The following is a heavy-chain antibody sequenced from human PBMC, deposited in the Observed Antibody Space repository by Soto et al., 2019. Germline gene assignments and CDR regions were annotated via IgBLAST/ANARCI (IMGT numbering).Heavy chain of an antibody. J-gene: IGHJ5*02. CDR2: IYVTGGT. CDR3: VRDGSKTLREWFDP. Sequence: LSLTCSVSGGTISKSFWSWVRKPVGRGLEWMGRIYVTGGTDYNPSLRGRITMSVDIVKKTFSLRLTSVTAADTGVYYCVRDGSKTLREWFDPWGQGLKVTVSS. CDR1: GGTISKSF. V-gene: IGHV4-4*07.